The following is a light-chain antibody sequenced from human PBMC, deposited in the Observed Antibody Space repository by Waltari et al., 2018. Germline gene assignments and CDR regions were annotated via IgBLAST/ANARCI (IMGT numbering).Light chain of an antibody. CDR2: HSS. CDR1: QDISTS. V-gene: IGKV1-12*01. J-gene: IGKJ1*01. CDR3: QQGDTSPPT. Sequence: EIHMTQSPSSVSASVGDRVSISCRASQDISTSLAWYQQKSGKAPSLLIYHSSTLQSGVPSRFSGGGTGKDFTLTINNLHPEDFATYFCQQGDTSPPTFGPGTKVELK.